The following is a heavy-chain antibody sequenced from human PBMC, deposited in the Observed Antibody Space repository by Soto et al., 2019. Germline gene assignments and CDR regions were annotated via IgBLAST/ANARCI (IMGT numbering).Heavy chain of an antibody. Sequence: GESLKISCKGSGYSFTSYWIGWVRQMPGKGLEWMGIIYPGDSDTRYSPSFQGQVTISADKSISPAYLQWSSLKASDTAMYYCARRYDSSGYAFDIWGQGTMVTVSS. CDR1: GYSFTSYW. CDR3: ARRYDSSGYAFDI. D-gene: IGHD3-22*01. CDR2: IYPGDSDT. J-gene: IGHJ3*02. V-gene: IGHV5-51*01.